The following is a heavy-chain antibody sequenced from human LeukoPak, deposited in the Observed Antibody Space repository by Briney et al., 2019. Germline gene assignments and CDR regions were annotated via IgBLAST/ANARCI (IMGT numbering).Heavy chain of an antibody. D-gene: IGHD3-10*01. CDR3: AISSSSKRITMVRGALTLDY. J-gene: IGHJ4*02. CDR2: INHSGST. CDR1: GGSFSGSY. Sequence: SETLSLTCAVYGGSFSGSYWSWIRQPPGKGLEWIGEINHSGSTNYNPSLKSRVTISVDTSRNQFSLKLSSVTAADTAVYYCAISSSSKRITMVRGALTLDYWGQGTLVTVSS. V-gene: IGHV4-34*01.